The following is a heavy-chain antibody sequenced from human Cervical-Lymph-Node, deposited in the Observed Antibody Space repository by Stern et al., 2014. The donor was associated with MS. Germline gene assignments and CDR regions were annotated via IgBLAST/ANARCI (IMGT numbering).Heavy chain of an antibody. Sequence: EVQLVESGGGLVQPGGSLRLSCAASCFTFSSYDMHWVRQATGKGLEWVSAIGTAVDTYYPGSVKCRFTISRENAKNSLYLQMNSLRAGDTAVYYCAREGDYVTFDIWGQGTMVTVSS. D-gene: IGHD4-17*01. CDR3: AREGDYVTFDI. CDR1: CFTFSSYD. J-gene: IGHJ3*02. V-gene: IGHV3-13*01. CDR2: IGTAVDT.